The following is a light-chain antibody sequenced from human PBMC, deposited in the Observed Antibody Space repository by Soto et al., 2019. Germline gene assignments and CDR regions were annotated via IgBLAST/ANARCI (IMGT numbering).Light chain of an antibody. CDR3: QTWGTGPWV. CDR2: LNSDGSH. V-gene: IGLV4-69*01. Sequence: QSVLTQSPSVSASLGASVKLTCTLSSGHSSYAIAWHQQQPEKGPRYLMKLNSDGSHSKGDGIPDRFSGSSSGAERYLTISSLQSEDEADYYCQTWGTGPWVFGGGTKLTVL. CDR1: SGHSSYA. J-gene: IGLJ3*02.